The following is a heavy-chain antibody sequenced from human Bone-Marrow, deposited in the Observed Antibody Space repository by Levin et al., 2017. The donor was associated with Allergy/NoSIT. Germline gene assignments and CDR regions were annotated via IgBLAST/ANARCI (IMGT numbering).Heavy chain of an antibody. Sequence: PSAPLSLPFSSSGFPFSNYAMTWVRQAPGKGLEWVSTISGSGGSTPYADSVKGRFTISRDNSRNTLYLQMNSLRAEDTAVYYCAKGLSVDAAMIGEYWGQGTLVTVSS. V-gene: IGHV3-23*01. CDR2: ISGSGGST. J-gene: IGHJ4*02. CDR3: AKGLSVDAAMIGEY. CDR1: GFPFSNYA. D-gene: IGHD5-18*01.